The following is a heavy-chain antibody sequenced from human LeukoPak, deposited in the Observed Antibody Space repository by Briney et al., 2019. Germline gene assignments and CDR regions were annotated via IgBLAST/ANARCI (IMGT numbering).Heavy chain of an antibody. CDR1: GGSISSGDYY. CDR2: IYYSGST. CDR3: ARAPYYDILTGSYYFDY. V-gene: IGHV4-30-4*01. D-gene: IGHD3-9*01. Sequence: SETLSLTCTVSGGSISSGDYYWSWIRQPPGKGLEWIGYIYYSGSTYYNPSLKSRVTISVDTSKNQFSLKLSSVTAADTAVYYCARAPYYDILTGSYYFDYWGQGTLVTVSS. J-gene: IGHJ4*02.